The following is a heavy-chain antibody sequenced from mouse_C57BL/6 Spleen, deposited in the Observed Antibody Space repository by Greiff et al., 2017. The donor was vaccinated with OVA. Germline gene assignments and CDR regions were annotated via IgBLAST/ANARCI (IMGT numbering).Heavy chain of an antibody. J-gene: IGHJ3*01. Sequence: SGAELVRPGASVTLSCKASGYTFTDYEMHWVKQTPVHGLEWIGAIDPETGGTAYNQKFTGKAILTADKSSSTAYMELRSLTSEDSAFYYCTRTTTAQAPWFAYWGQGTLVTVSA. CDR1: GYTFTDYE. CDR3: TRTTTAQAPWFAY. CDR2: IDPETGGT. D-gene: IGHD3-2*02. V-gene: IGHV1-15*01.